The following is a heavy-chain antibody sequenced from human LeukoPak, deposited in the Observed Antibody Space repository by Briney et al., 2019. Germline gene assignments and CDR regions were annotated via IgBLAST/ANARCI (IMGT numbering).Heavy chain of an antibody. J-gene: IGHJ6*02. CDR1: GFTFSNYW. CDR2: IYSGGST. Sequence: GGSLRLSCAASGFTFSNYWMSWVRQAPGKGLEWVSVIYSGGSTYYADSVKGRFTISRDNSKNTLYLQMNSLRAEDTAVYYCASRSSGWSSYYYYYGMDVWGQGTTVTVSS. D-gene: IGHD6-19*01. V-gene: IGHV3-53*01. CDR3: ASRSSGWSSYYYYYGMDV.